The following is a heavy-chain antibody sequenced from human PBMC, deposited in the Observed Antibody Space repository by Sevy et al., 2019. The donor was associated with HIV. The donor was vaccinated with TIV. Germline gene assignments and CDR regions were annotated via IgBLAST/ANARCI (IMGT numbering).Heavy chain of an antibody. D-gene: IGHD6-13*01. CDR1: EFTFSTYA. J-gene: IGHJ6*02. CDR3: AKTKAGYYYAMDV. CDR2: ISGSGGRT. V-gene: IGHV3-23*01. Sequence: GGSLRLSCAASEFTFSTYAMSWVRQAPGKGLEWVSAISGSGGRTNYADSVKGRFTVSRDNSKNPLYLQMNSLRAEDTAVYYCAKTKAGYYYAMDVWGQGTTVTVSS.